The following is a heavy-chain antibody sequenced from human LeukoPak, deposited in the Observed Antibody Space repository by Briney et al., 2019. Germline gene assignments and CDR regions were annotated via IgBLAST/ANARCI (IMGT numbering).Heavy chain of an antibody. CDR1: GFTFLSYA. D-gene: IGHD2-15*01. V-gene: IGHV3-64D*06. Sequence: GGSLRLSCSASGFTFLSYAMHWVRQAPGKGLEYVSATSSDGGSTYYADSVKGRFTISRDNSKNTLYLQMSSLRAEDTAVYYCARAQAAQRDFDYWGQGTLVTVSS. J-gene: IGHJ4*02. CDR2: TSSDGGST. CDR3: ARAQAAQRDFDY.